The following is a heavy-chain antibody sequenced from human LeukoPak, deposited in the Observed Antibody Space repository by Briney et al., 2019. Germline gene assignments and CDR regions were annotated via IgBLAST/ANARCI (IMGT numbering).Heavy chain of an antibody. CDR2: IYYSGST. D-gene: IGHD3-10*01. CDR3: ARDTEFSL. Sequence: PSETLSLTCTVSGGSISSYYWSLIRQPPGKGLEWIGYIYYSGSTNYNPSLKSRVTITVDTSKNQFSLKLSSVTAADTAVYYCARDTEFSLWGQGTLVTVSS. V-gene: IGHV4-59*01. CDR1: GGSISSYY. J-gene: IGHJ4*02.